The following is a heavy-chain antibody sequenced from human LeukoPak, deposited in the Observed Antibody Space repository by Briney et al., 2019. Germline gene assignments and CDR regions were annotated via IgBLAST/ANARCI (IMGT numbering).Heavy chain of an antibody. CDR3: SHEGYNLGYYGMDV. CDR2: IIPILGIA. J-gene: IGHJ6*02. CDR1: GYTFTSYG. D-gene: IGHD5-12*01. Sequence: ASVKVSCKASGYTFTSYGISWVRQAPGQGLEWMGRIIPILGIANYAQKFQGRVTITADKSTSTAYMELSSLRSEDTAVYYCSHEGYNLGYYGMDVWGQGTTVTVSS. V-gene: IGHV1-69*04.